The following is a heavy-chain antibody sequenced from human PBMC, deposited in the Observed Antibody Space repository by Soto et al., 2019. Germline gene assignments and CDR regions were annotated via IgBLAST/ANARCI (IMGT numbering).Heavy chain of an antibody. CDR3: AREGYYGSGSPGIDY. Sequence: QVQLVQSGAEVKKPGASVKVSCKASGYTFTSYYMHWVRQAPGQGFEWMGIINPSGGSTSYAQKFQGRVTMTRDTSTSTVYMELCSLRSEDTAVYYCAREGYYGSGSPGIDYWGQGTLVTVSS. CDR1: GYTFTSYY. CDR2: INPSGGST. V-gene: IGHV1-46*01. D-gene: IGHD3-10*01. J-gene: IGHJ4*02.